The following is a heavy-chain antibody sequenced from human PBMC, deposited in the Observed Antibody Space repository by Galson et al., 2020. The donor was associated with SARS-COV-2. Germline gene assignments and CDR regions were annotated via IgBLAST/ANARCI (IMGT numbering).Heavy chain of an antibody. V-gene: IGHV3-7*03. CDR3: ARVGDDFWSGYGGFDP. J-gene: IGHJ5*02. CDR1: GFTFSSYW. CDR2: IKQDGSEK. Sequence: GGSLRLSCAASGFTFSSYWMSWVRQAPGKGLEWVANIKQDGSEKYYVDSVKGRFTISRDNAKNSLYLQMNSLRAEDTAVYYCARVGDDFWSGYGGFDPWGQGTLVTVSS. D-gene: IGHD3-3*01.